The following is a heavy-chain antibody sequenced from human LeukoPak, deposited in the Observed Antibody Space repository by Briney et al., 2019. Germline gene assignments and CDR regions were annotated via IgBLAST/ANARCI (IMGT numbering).Heavy chain of an antibody. V-gene: IGHV3-30-3*01. D-gene: IGHD4-17*01. CDR3: ARLRGGFDY. Sequence: GGSLRLSCAASGFTFSSYAMHWVRQAPGKGLEWVAVISYDGSNKYYADSVKGRFTISRDNSKNTLYLQMNSLRAEDTAVCYCARLRGGFDYWGQGTLVTVSS. J-gene: IGHJ4*02. CDR1: GFTFSSYA. CDR2: ISYDGSNK.